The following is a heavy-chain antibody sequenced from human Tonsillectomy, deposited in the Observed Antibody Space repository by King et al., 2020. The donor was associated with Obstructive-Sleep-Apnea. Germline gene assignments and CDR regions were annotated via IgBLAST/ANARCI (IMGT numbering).Heavy chain of an antibody. CDR1: GFICDDYG. D-gene: IGHD3-10*01. Sequence: VQLVESGGGVVRPGGSLRLSCAASGFICDDYGMSWVRQAPGKGLQWVATTNWNGVSTSYADSVKGRFTISRDNAKNSLYLQMNSLRAEDTALYHSVRDVYPTVSGSAYKSFDPWGQGTLVTVSS. CDR3: VRDVYPTVSGSAYKSFDP. J-gene: IGHJ5*02. CDR2: TNWNGVST. V-gene: IGHV3-20*01.